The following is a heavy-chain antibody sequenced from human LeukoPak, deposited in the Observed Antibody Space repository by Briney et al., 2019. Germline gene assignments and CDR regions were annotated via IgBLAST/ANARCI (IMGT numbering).Heavy chain of an antibody. CDR1: GGSISSGDYY. CDR2: IYYSGST. D-gene: IGHD3-22*01. J-gene: IGHJ3*02. V-gene: IGHV4-30-4*08. Sequence: ASETLSLTCTVSGGSISSGDYYWSWIRQPPGKGLEWIGYIYYSGSTYYNPSLKSRVTISVDTSKSQFSLKLSSVTAADTAVYYCARGHYDGAFDIWGQGTMVTVSS. CDR3: ARGHYDGAFDI.